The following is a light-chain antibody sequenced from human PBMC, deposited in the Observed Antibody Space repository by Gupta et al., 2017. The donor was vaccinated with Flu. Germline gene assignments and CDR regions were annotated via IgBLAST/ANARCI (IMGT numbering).Light chain of an antibody. Sequence: EIVLTQSPDSQSVTPKEKVTITCRARQSIGSSLHWYQQKPDQSPKLLIKYASKSFAGVPSGFCGGGCGKNLTLTSKSREEEDDASYYCHHNRSLPAVIFGQGTKLDIK. CDR2: YAS. CDR3: HHNRSLPAVI. J-gene: IGKJ2*01. CDR1: QSIGSS. V-gene: IGKV6-21*01.